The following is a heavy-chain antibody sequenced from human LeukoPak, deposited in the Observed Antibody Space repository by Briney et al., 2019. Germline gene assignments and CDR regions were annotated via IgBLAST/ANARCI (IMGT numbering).Heavy chain of an antibody. D-gene: IGHD2-2*01. J-gene: IGHJ4*02. V-gene: IGHV3-21*01. CDR2: ISSSSSYI. CDR3: ARDGIVVVPAAGALYFDY. CDR1: GFTFSSYS. Sequence: GGSLRLSCAASGFTFSSYSMNWVRQAPGKGLEWVSSISSSSSYIYYADSVKGRFTISRDNAKNSLYLQMNSLRAEDTAVYYCARDGIVVVPAAGALYFDYWGQGTLVTVSP.